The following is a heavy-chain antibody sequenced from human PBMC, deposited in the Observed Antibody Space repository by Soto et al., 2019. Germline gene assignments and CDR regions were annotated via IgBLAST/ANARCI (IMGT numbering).Heavy chain of an antibody. Sequence: PSETLSLTCAVSGGSISSSNWWSWVRQPPGKGLEWIGEIYHSGSTNYNPSLKSRVTISIDRSKNQFSLKLRSVTAADTAVYYCASYGSGSYYNGYYFDYWGQGTLVTVSS. CDR1: GGSISSSNW. CDR3: ASYGSGSYYNGYYFDY. CDR2: IYHSGST. D-gene: IGHD3-10*01. V-gene: IGHV4-4*02. J-gene: IGHJ4*02.